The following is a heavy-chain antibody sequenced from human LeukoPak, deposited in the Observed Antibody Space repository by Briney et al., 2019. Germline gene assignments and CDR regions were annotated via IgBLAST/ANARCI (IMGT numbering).Heavy chain of an antibody. J-gene: IGHJ4*02. D-gene: IGHD6-13*01. Sequence: GGSLRLSCAASGFNFYSYAMHWVRQAPGKGLEWVASISFDGSEKYYRDSVKGRFTISRDNSKNTVSLQMNSLRPEDTAVYYCARSPGPAAVAFDYWGQGTLVTVSS. CDR1: GFNFYSYA. CDR2: ISFDGSEK. CDR3: ARSPGPAAVAFDY. V-gene: IGHV3-30*04.